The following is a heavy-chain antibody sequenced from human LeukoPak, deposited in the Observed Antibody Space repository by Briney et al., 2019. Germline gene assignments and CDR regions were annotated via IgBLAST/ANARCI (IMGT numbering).Heavy chain of an antibody. CDR3: AQTLRYCSSTSCGDWFDP. CDR2: IYYSGST. J-gene: IGHJ5*02. D-gene: IGHD2-2*01. Sequence: SETLSLTCTVSGGSISSYYWSWIRQPPGKGLEWIGYIYYSGSTNYNPSLKSRVTISVDTSKNQFSLKLSSVTAADTAVYYCAQTLRYCSSTSCGDWFDPWGQGTPVTVSS. V-gene: IGHV4-59*01. CDR1: GGSISSYY.